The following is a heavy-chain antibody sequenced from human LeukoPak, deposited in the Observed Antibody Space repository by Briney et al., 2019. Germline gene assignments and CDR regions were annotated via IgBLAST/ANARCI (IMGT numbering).Heavy chain of an antibody. V-gene: IGHV4-39*02. D-gene: IGHD1-1*01. J-gene: IGHJ3*01. CDR1: GGSISSSSYY. Sequence: PSETLSLTCTVSGGSISSSSYYWGWIRQPPGKGLEWIGSIYYSGNTYYNPSLKSRVTISVDTSKNQFSLKLSSVTAADTAVYCCAREEGWNDGTNYDAFDVWGQGTMVTVSS. CDR3: AREEGWNDGTNYDAFDV. CDR2: IYYSGNT.